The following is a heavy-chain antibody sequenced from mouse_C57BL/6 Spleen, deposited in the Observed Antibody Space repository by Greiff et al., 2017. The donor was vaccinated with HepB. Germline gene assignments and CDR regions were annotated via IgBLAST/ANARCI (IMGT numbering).Heavy chain of an antibody. Sequence: VQLQQPGAELVKPGASVKLSCKASGYTFTSYWMHWVKQRPGQGLEWIGMIHPNSGSTNYNEKFKSKATLTVDKSSSTAYMQLSSLTSEDSAVYYCARGGMDSYAMDYWGQGTSVTVSS. J-gene: IGHJ4*01. CDR2: IHPNSGST. V-gene: IGHV1-64*01. D-gene: IGHD2-3*01. CDR1: GYTFTSYW. CDR3: ARGGMDSYAMDY.